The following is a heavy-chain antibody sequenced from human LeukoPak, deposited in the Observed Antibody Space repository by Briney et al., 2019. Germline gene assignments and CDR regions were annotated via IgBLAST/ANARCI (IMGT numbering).Heavy chain of an antibody. CDR1: GGTFSSYA. V-gene: IGHV1-69*01. CDR2: IIPIFGTA. J-gene: IGHJ4*02. Sequence: ASVKVSCKASGGTFSSYAISWVRQAPGQGLEWMGGIIPIFGTANYAQKFQGRVTITADESTSTAYMELSSLRSEDTAVYYCARDQGPKVVTAIHLVFWGQGTLVTVSS. CDR3: ARDQGPKVVTAIHLVF. D-gene: IGHD2-21*02.